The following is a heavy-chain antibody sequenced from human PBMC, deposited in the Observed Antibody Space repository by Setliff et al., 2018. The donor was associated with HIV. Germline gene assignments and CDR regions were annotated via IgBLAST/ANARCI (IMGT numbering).Heavy chain of an antibody. CDR2: INSDGSST. CDR1: GFTFSSYW. D-gene: IGHD6-19*01. CDR3: ARVPYSSGWFDY. Sequence: SLRLSCAASGFTFSSYWMHWVRQAPGKGLVWVSRINSDGSSTNYADSVKGRFTISRDNAKNTLYLQMNSLRAEDTAVYYCARVPYSSGWFDYWGQGTLVTVSS. V-gene: IGHV3-74*01. J-gene: IGHJ4*02.